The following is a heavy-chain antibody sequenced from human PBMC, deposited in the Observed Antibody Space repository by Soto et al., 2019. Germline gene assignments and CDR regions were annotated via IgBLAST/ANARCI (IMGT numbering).Heavy chain of an antibody. Sequence: QVQLVQSGAEVKKHGASVKVSCKASGYTFTSYDINSVRQATGQGLEWMGWMNPNSGNTGYAQKFQGRVTMTRNTSISTAYMELSSLRSEYTAVYYCARGGVFFFAAPTNPFDYWGQGTLVTVSS. CDR3: ARGGVFFFAAPTNPFDY. CDR2: MNPNSGNT. J-gene: IGHJ4*02. V-gene: IGHV1-8*01. D-gene: IGHD3-10*01. CDR1: GYTFTSYD.